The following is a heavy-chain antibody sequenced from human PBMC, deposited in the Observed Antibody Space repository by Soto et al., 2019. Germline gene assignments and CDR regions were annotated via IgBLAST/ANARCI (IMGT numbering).Heavy chain of an antibody. V-gene: IGHV1-8*02. Sequence: GASVKVSCKASGYTFTSYGISWVRQAPGQGLEWMGWMNPNSGNTGYAQKFQGRVTMTRNTSISTAYMELSSLRSEDTAVYYCARTGYSSSWYPGHYYYYGMDVWGQGTTVTVSS. CDR3: ARTGYSSSWYPGHYYYYGMDV. CDR2: MNPNSGNT. CDR1: GYTFTSYG. J-gene: IGHJ6*02. D-gene: IGHD6-13*01.